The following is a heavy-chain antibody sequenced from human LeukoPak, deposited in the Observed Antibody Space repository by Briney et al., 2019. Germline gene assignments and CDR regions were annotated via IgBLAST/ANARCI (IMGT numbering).Heavy chain of an antibody. J-gene: IGHJ4*02. D-gene: IGHD2-8*01. CDR2: IKQDGSEK. Sequence: PGGSLRLSCAASGFTFSSYWMSWVRQAPGKGLEWVANIKQDGSEKYYVDSVKGRFTISRDNAKNSLYLQMNSLRAEDTAVYYCARDRYYCTNGVCSNPFDYWGQGTLVTVSS. CDR1: GFTFSSYW. V-gene: IGHV3-7*01. CDR3: ARDRYYCTNGVCSNPFDY.